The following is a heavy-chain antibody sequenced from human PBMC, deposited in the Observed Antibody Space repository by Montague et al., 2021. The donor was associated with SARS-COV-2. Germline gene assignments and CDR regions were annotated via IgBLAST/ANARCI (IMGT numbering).Heavy chain of an antibody. J-gene: IGHJ5*02. CDR2: IYYSGST. V-gene: IGHV4-39*01. CDR3: ARHSRQWLGTVPNWFDP. Sequence: SETLSLTCTVSGGSISSSSYYWGWIRQPPGKGLEWIGSIYYSGSTYYNPSLKSRVTISVDTSKNQFSLKLSSVTAADTAVYYCARHSRQWLGTVPNWFDPWGQGTLVTVSS. CDR1: GGSISSSSYY. D-gene: IGHD6-19*01.